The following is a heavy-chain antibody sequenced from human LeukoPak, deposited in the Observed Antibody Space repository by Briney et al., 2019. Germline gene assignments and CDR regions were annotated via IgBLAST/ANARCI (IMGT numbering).Heavy chain of an antibody. Sequence: PSETLSLSCAVYGGSFSGYYWSWIRQPPGKGLEWIGEINHSGSTNYNPSLKSRVTISVDTSKNQFSLKLSSVTAADTAVYYCARGLPVIGGDCYHLDYWGQGTLDTVSP. J-gene: IGHJ4*02. V-gene: IGHV4-34*01. CDR2: INHSGST. CDR1: GGSFSGYY. CDR3: ARGLPVIGGDCYHLDY. D-gene: IGHD2-21*02.